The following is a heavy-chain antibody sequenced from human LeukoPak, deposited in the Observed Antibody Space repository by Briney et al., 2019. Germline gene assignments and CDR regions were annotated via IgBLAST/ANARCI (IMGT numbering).Heavy chain of an antibody. CDR3: ARSLEYSSHDLDY. CDR1: GGTFSSYA. J-gene: IGHJ4*02. CDR2: MNPNSGNT. D-gene: IGHD6-6*01. V-gene: IGHV1-8*03. Sequence: VASVKVSCKASGGTFSSYAISWVRQAPGQGLEWMGWMNPNSGNTGYAQKFQGRVTITRNTSISTAYMELSSLRSEDTAVYYCARSLEYSSHDLDYWGQGTLVTVSS.